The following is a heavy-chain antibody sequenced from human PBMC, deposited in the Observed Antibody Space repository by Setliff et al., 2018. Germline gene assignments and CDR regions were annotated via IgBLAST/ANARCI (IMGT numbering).Heavy chain of an antibody. CDR1: GFTFGGSA. CDR2: IWFDGSNK. CDR3: VRDPPGSGFAFES. D-gene: IGHD6-19*01. Sequence: GSLRLSCASSGFTFGGSAMHWVRQAPGKGLEWVAFIWFDGSNKYHAASVTGRFTISRDNSRDTLYLQMNNLRVEDTAVYYCVRDPPGSGFAFESWGQGTLVTVSS. V-gene: IGHV3-33*01. J-gene: IGHJ4*02.